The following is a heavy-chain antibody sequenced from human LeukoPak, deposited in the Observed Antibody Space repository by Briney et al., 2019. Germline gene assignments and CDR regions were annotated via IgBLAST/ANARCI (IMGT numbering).Heavy chain of an antibody. V-gene: IGHV3-7*01. Sequence: PGGSLRLSCVVSGFNLSNYWMSWVRQAPGKGLEWVANIDQEGGEQNYIASVKGRFSISRDKAKTSVYLQMNSLKVEDTAFYDCARSKAGGYWGQGTLVTVAS. CDR3: ARSKAGGY. D-gene: IGHD3-10*01. CDR2: IDQEGGEQ. CDR1: GFNLSNYW. J-gene: IGHJ4*02.